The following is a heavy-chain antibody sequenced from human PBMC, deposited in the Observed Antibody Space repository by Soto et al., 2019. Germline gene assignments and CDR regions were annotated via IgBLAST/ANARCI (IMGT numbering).Heavy chain of an antibody. Sequence: QVQLVESGGGVVQPGRSLRLSCAASGFSFSSCAMHWVRQAPGKGLEWVAVVSHDGSNKYYADSVKGRVTISRDNSINTVYLQMNSLRAEDTAVYYCARVSIAVAGSAYYFDYWGQGTLVTVYS. V-gene: IGHV3-30-3*01. CDR3: ARVSIAVAGSAYYFDY. CDR1: GFSFSSCA. J-gene: IGHJ4*02. CDR2: VSHDGSNK. D-gene: IGHD6-19*01.